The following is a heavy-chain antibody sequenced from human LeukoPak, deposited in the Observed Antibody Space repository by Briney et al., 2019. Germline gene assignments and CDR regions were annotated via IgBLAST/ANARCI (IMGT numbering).Heavy chain of an antibody. CDR2: ISGSGGGT. V-gene: IGHV3-23*01. Sequence: GGSLRLSCAASGFTFSSYAMSWVRQAPGKGLEWVSAISGSGGGTYYSDSVKGRFTVSRDNSKNTLYLQMNSLRAEDTAVYYCAKAPRYYYDSSGYPYYFDYWGQGTLVTVSS. D-gene: IGHD3-22*01. CDR1: GFTFSSYA. J-gene: IGHJ4*02. CDR3: AKAPRYYYDSSGYPYYFDY.